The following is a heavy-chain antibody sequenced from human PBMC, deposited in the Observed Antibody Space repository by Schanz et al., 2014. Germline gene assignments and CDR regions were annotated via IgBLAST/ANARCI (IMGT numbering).Heavy chain of an antibody. CDR2: ISGSGGST. CDR1: GFTFSSYS. Sequence: EVKMVESGGGLVKPGGSLRLSCAASGFTFSSYSMNWVRQAPGKGLEWVSAISGSGGSTYYADSVKGRFTISRDNSKNTLYLQMNSLRAEDTAVYYCAKVRYSSGWRGDYFDEWGQGTLXTVAS. J-gene: IGHJ4*02. CDR3: AKVRYSSGWRGDYFDE. D-gene: IGHD6-25*01. V-gene: IGHV3-23*04.